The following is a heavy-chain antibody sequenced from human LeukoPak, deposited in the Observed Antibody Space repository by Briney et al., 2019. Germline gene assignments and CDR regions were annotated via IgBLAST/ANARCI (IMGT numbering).Heavy chain of an antibody. J-gene: IGHJ5*02. CDR1: GFTFSSYE. CDR3: ARGSEYSSGWYEGDNWFDP. D-gene: IGHD6-19*01. V-gene: IGHV3-48*03. Sequence: GGSLRLSCAPSGFTFSSYEMNWVRQAPGKGLEWVSYISSSGSTIYYADSVKGRFTISRDNAKNSLYLQMNSLRAEDTAVYYCARGSEYSSGWYEGDNWFDPWGQGTLVTVSS. CDR2: ISSSGSTI.